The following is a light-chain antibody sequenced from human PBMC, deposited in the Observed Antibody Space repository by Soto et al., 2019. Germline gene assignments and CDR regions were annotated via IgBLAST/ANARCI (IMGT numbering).Light chain of an antibody. J-gene: IGKJ4*01. CDR2: DSS. CDR1: QSVGTY. CDR3: QQRSDWPST. Sequence: EIVLTQSPATLSLSPGERATLSCRASQSVGTYFAWYQQNPGQAPRLLIYDSSNRATDIPARRSGRGSGTDFTLTLSSLEPEDVAVYYGQQRSDWPSTFGGGTKVEIK. V-gene: IGKV3-11*01.